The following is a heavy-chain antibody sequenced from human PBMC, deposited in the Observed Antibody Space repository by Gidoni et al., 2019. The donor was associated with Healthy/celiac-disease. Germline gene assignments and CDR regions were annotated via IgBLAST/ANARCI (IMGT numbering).Heavy chain of an antibody. V-gene: IGHV4-39*01. Sequence: QLQLQESGPGLVKPTETLSLTCTVSGGSVSSSSYYWGWIRQPPGKGREWIGSIYYSGSTYYNPSLKSRVTISVDTSKNQFSLKLSSVTAADTAVYYCARKAKTSDAFDIWGQGTMVTVSS. D-gene: IGHD1-7*01. CDR2: IYYSGST. J-gene: IGHJ3*02. CDR1: GGSVSSSSYY. CDR3: ARKAKTSDAFDI.